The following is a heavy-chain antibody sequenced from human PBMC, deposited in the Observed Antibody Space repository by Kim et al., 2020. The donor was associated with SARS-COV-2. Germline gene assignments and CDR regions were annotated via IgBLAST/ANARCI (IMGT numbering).Heavy chain of an antibody. Sequence: KSRVTIPVDTSKNQFSLKLSSVTAADTAVYYCASRFYSSGYYNALYYFDYWGQGTLVTVSS. D-gene: IGHD3-22*01. J-gene: IGHJ4*02. V-gene: IGHV4-39*01. CDR3: ASRFYSSGYYNALYYFDY.